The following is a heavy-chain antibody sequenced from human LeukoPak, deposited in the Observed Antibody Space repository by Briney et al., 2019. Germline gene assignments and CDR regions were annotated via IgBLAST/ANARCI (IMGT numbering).Heavy chain of an antibody. CDR3: ARKAAAGKAGFDY. V-gene: IGHV3-13*01. D-gene: IGHD6-13*01. J-gene: IGHJ4*02. Sequence: GGSLRLSCAASGFTFSTYDMHWVRQPTGKGLGSVSSIGTADATYYPGSVKARFTISRETAKNSLYLQMKSLRAGDTAVYYCARKAAAGKAGFDYWGQGTLVTVSS. CDR1: GFTFSTYD. CDR2: IGTADAT.